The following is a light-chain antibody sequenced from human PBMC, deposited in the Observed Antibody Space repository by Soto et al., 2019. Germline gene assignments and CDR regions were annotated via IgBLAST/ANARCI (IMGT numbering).Light chain of an antibody. CDR1: QSVFSY. J-gene: IGKJ1*01. CDR3: QQYGSSPWT. CDR2: GAS. Sequence: EIVMTDSPATLSVSPVYRVTLSCRASQSVFSYLAWYQQKPGQAPRLLIYGASRRATGIPDRFSGSGSGTDFTLTISRLEPEDFAVYYCQQYGSSPWTFGQGTKVDI. V-gene: IGKV3-20*01.